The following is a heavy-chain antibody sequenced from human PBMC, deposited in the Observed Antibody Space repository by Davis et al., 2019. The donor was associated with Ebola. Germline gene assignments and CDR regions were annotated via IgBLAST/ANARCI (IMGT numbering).Heavy chain of an antibody. CDR1: GNSFTSHW. CDR2: IYTGDSDT. V-gene: IGHV5-51*01. J-gene: IGHJ3*01. D-gene: IGHD1-20*01. CDR3: ASLRRTITGMDDAFDV. Sequence: GESLKISCKDSGNSFTSHWIGWVRQMPGKGLEWMGIIYTGDSDTRYSPSFRGQVTISADKSITTAYLHWSGLRASDTAMYYCASLRRTITGMDDAFDVWGQGTMVTVSS.